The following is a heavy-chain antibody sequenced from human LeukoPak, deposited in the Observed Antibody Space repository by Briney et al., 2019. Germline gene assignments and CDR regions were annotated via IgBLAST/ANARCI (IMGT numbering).Heavy chain of an antibody. CDR1: GGTFSSYA. D-gene: IGHD6-19*01. CDR2: INPSGGTT. J-gene: IGHJ4*02. CDR3: ARAADYNSGWYLFDY. Sequence: ASVKVSCKASGGTFSSYAISWVRQAPGQGLEWMGIINPSGGTTNYAQKFQGRATMTRDTSTSTVYMELSSLRSEDTAVYYCARAADYNSGWYLFDYWGQGTLVTVSS. V-gene: IGHV1-46*01.